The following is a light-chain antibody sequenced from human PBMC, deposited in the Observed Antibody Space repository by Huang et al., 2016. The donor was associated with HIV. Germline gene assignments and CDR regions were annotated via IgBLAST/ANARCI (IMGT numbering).Light chain of an antibody. V-gene: IGKV4-1*01. J-gene: IGKJ1*01. Sequence: DIVMTQSPDSLAVSLGERATINCKSSQRILYNSDKKKYLAWYQQKPGQPPKLLIYCASTRESGVPDRFSGSGSGTDFTLTISSPQAVDVAVYYCQQYYGSPPTFGQGTKVEIK. CDR3: QQYYGSPPT. CDR1: QRILYNSDKKKY. CDR2: CAS.